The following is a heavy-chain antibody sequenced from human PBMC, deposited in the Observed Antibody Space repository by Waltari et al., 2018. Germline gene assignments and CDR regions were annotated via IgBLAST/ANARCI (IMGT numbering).Heavy chain of an antibody. CDR3: ASGESYCSSTSCYTVDNWFDP. CDR1: GFTFSSYW. J-gene: IGHJ5*02. D-gene: IGHD2-2*02. Sequence: EVQLVESGGGLVQPGGSLRLSCAASGFTFSSYWLTWVRQAPGTGLVWVSRINSDGSSTSYADSVKGRFTISRDNAKNTLYLQMNSLRAEDTAVYYCASGESYCSSTSCYTVDNWFDPWGQGTLVTVSS. CDR2: INSDGSST. V-gene: IGHV3-74*01.